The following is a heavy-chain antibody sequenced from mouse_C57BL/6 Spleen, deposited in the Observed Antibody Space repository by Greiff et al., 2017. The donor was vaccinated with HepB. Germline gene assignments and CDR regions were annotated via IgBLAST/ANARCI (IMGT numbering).Heavy chain of an antibody. D-gene: IGHD1-1*01. CDR2: INPYNGDT. CDR3: ARWHYYGSSGFYYYAMDY. Sequence: EVKLMESGPELVKPGDSVKISCKASGYSFTGYFMNWVMQSHGKSLEWIGRINPYNGDTFYNQKFKGKATLTVDKSSSTAHMELRSLTSEDSAVYYCARWHYYGSSGFYYYAMDYWGQGTSVTVSS. J-gene: IGHJ4*01. V-gene: IGHV1-20*01. CDR1: GYSFTGYF.